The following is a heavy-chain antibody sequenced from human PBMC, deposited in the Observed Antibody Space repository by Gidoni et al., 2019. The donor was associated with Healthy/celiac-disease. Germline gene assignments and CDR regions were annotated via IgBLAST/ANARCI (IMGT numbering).Heavy chain of an antibody. J-gene: IGHJ6*02. V-gene: IGHV1-58*01. CDR2: IVVGSGNT. CDR1: GFTFTSSA. CDR3: AAHGGYCSGGSCYNLYYYYGMDV. D-gene: IGHD2-15*01. Sequence: HMQLVQSGPEVKKPGTSVKVSCKASGFTFTSSAVQWVRQARGQRLEWIGWIVVGSGNTNYAQKFQERVTITRDMATSTAYMELSSRRSEDTAVYYCAAHGGYCSGGSCYNLYYYYGMDVWGQGTTVTVSS.